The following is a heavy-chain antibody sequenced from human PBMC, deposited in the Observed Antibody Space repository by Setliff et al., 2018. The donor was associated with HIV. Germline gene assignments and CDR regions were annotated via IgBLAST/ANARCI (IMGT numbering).Heavy chain of an antibody. J-gene: IGHJ6*03. Sequence: GGSLRLSCEASGFNFKNAWMSWVRQAPGKGPEWVGRIRTKAAGGTVDYAASMKSRFTISRDDSENTLYLQMNSLRGEDTAVYYCARGYYMDVWGKGTTVTVSS. CDR2: IRTKAAGGTV. V-gene: IGHV3-15*01. CDR3: ARGYYMDV. CDR1: GFNFKNAW.